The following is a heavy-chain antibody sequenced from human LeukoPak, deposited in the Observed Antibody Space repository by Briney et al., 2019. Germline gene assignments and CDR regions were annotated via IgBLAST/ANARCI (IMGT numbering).Heavy chain of an antibody. Sequence: SETLSLTCTVSGGSISSSSYYWGWIRQPPGKGLEWIGSIYYSGSTYYNPSLKSRVTISVDTSKNQFSLKLSSVTAADTAVYYCARLDYYDSSGYPFDYWGQGTLVTVSS. V-gene: IGHV4-39*01. CDR2: IYYSGST. CDR3: ARLDYYDSSGYPFDY. D-gene: IGHD3-22*01. CDR1: GGSISSSSYY. J-gene: IGHJ4*02.